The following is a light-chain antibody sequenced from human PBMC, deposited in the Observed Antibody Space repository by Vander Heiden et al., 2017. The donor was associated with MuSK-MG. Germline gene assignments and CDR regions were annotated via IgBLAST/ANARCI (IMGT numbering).Light chain of an antibody. CDR1: QSVLYSSNNKNY. CDR3: QQYYSTPRT. CDR2: WAS. V-gene: IGKV4-1*01. J-gene: IGKJ1*01. Sequence: DIVLSHSPDSLPVSLGERATINCKSSQSVLYSSNNKNYLAWYQQKPGQPPKLLIYWASTRESGVPDRFSGSGSGTDFTLTISSLQAEDVAVYYCQQYYSTPRTFGQGTKVEIK.